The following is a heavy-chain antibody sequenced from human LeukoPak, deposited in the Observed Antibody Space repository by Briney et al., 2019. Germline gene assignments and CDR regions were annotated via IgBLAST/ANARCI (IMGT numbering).Heavy chain of an antibody. CDR1: GFTFSSYA. V-gene: IGHV3-23*01. D-gene: IGHD3-3*01. Sequence: PGGSLRLSCAASGFTFSSYAMSRVRQAPGKGLEWVSAISGSGGSTYYADSVKGRFTISRDNSKNTLYLQMNSLRAEDTAVYYCAKAQKRITIFGVVSPRGYYGMDVWGQGTTVTVSS. CDR2: ISGSGGST. J-gene: IGHJ6*02. CDR3: AKAQKRITIFGVVSPRGYYGMDV.